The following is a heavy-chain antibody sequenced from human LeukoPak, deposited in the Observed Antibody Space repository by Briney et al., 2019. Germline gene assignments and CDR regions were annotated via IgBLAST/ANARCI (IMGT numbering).Heavy chain of an antibody. J-gene: IGHJ4*02. CDR2: IYHSGST. CDR3: AGIAAGDGHFDY. D-gene: IGHD6-13*01. CDR1: GGSISSSNW. V-gene: IGHV4-4*02. Sequence: PSETLSLTCTVSGGSISSSNWWSWVRQPPGKGLEWIGEIYHSGSTNYNPSLKSRVTISVDKSKNQFSLKLSSVTAADTAVYYCAGIAAGDGHFDYWGQGTLVTVSS.